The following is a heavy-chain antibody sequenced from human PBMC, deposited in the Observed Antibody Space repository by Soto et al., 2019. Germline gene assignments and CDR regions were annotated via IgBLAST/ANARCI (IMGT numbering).Heavy chain of an antibody. Sequence: GGSLRLSCAASGFIFSSHWMHCVRQAPGKGLVGVSHIGPDGSNIWEADSVQGRFTISRDNARNRLYLQMNSLRDEDTAIYYSVRDNNWSFDYWGQGILVTVSS. V-gene: IGHV3-74*01. J-gene: IGHJ4*02. CDR2: IGPDGSNI. CDR1: GFIFSSHW. D-gene: IGHD1-1*01. CDR3: VRDNNWSFDY.